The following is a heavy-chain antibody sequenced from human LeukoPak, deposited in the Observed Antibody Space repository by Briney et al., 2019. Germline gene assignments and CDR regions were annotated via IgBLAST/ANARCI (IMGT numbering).Heavy chain of an antibody. V-gene: IGHV4-34*01. D-gene: IGHD3-22*01. CDR2: INHSGST. CDR1: GGSFSGYY. Sequence: PSETLSLTCAVYGGSFSGYYWTWIRQPPGKGLEWIGEINHSGSTNYDPSLKSRVTISVDTSKNQFSLELSSVTAADTAVYYCARGRSFSRYYYDSSAKWTQGPLRGSHGYGMDVWGQGTTVTVSS. J-gene: IGHJ6*02. CDR3: ARGRSFSRYYYDSSAKWTQGPLRGSHGYGMDV.